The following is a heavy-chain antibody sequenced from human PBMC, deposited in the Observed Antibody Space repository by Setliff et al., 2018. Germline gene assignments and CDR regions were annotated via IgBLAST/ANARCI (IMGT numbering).Heavy chain of an antibody. Sequence: SETLSLTCAVYGGSFSGYYWSWIRQPPGKGLEWIGEINHSGSTNYNPSLKSRVTISVDTSKNQFSLRLSSVTAADTAVYYCARRETYYNFWSGYYAHWGQGTLVTVSS. CDR2: INHSGST. J-gene: IGHJ4*02. CDR3: ARRETYYNFWSGYYAH. D-gene: IGHD3-3*01. CDR1: GGSFSGYY. V-gene: IGHV4-34*01.